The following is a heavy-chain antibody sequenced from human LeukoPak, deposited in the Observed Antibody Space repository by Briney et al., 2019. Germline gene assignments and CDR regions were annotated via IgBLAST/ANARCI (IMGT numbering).Heavy chain of an antibody. CDR1: GYTFTRYY. CDR2: INPNSGGT. D-gene: IGHD6-13*01. J-gene: IGHJ1*01. CDR3: AREGSSWYYCQH. V-gene: IGHV1-2*02. Sequence: ASVKVSCKASGYTFTRYYMHWVRQAPGQGLEWMGWINPNSGGTNYAQKFQGRVTMTRDTSISTAYMELSRLRSDDTAVYYCAREGSSWYYCQHWGQGTLVTVSS.